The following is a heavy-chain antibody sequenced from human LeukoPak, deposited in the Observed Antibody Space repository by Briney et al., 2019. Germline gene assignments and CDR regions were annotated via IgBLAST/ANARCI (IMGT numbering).Heavy chain of an antibody. V-gene: IGHV1-18*01. Sequence: GSSVKVSCKASGYTFTSYGISWVRQAPGQGLEWMGWISVYNGNTNSAQKLQGRVTMTTDTSTSTAYMEVRSLRTDDTAVYYCARDLGIFYYDTSGSPLEDYWGQGTLATVSS. CDR1: GYTFTSYG. D-gene: IGHD3-22*01. J-gene: IGHJ4*02. CDR2: ISVYNGNT. CDR3: ARDLGIFYYDTSGSPLEDY.